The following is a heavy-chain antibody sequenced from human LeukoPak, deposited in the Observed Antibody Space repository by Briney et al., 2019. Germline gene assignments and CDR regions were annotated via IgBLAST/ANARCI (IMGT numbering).Heavy chain of an antibody. CDR1: GFIFKSYW. V-gene: IGHV3-21*01. D-gene: IGHD4-11*01. CDR2: ISSSGSYT. Sequence: PGGSLRLSCAASGFIFKSYWMSWVRQAPGKGLEWVACISSSGSYTYYANSVKGRFTVSRDNAKNSLFLQMNSLRAEDTAMYYCATDRFGNYDFDNWGQGTLVTVSS. CDR3: ATDRFGNYDFDN. J-gene: IGHJ4*02.